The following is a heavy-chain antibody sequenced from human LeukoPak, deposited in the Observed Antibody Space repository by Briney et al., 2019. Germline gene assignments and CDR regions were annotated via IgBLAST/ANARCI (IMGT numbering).Heavy chain of an antibody. CDR3: ARHPNYEGAYYFDY. V-gene: IGHV4-59*08. J-gene: IGHJ4*02. Sequence: PSETLSLTCTVSGGSISSYYWSWIRQPPGKGLEWIGYIYYSGSTNYNPSLKSRVTIPVDTSKNQFSLKLSSVTAADTAVYYCARHPNYEGAYYFDYWGQGTLVTVSS. CDR1: GGSISSYY. CDR2: IYYSGST. D-gene: IGHD3-22*01.